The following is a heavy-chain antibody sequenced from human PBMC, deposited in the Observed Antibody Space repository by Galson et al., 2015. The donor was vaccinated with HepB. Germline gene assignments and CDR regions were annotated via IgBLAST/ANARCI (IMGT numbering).Heavy chain of an antibody. CDR2: ITWNGGSV. D-gene: IGHD3-22*01. Sequence: SLRLSCAASGFTFDDSAMHCARQAPGKGLEWISYITWNGGSVGYADSVKGRFTVSRDNAKSSLYLQMNSLRVEDTAHYYCAKEAFDSSGHYFEYFDLWGQGALVTVSS. CDR1: GFTFDDSA. V-gene: IGHV3-9*01. J-gene: IGHJ4*02. CDR3: AKEAFDSSGHYFEYFDL.